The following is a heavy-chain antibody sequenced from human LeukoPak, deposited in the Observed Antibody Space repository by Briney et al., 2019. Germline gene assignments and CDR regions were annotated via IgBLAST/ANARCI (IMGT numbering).Heavy chain of an antibody. CDR2: ISGAGGGT. CDR3: AKDIAVEMATSVFYYYYGMDV. D-gene: IGHD5-24*01. J-gene: IGHJ6*02. CDR1: GFTFTSSA. Sequence: GGSLRLSCAASGFTFTSSAMSWVRQAPGKGLEWVSAISGAGGGTYYADSVKGRFTISRDNSKNSLYLQMNSLRTEDTALYYCAKDIAVEMATSVFYYYYGMDVWGQVATVTVSS. V-gene: IGHV3-43*02.